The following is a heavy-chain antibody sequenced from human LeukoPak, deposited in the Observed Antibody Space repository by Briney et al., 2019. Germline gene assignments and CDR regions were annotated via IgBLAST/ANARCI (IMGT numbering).Heavy chain of an antibody. D-gene: IGHD3-9*01. V-gene: IGHV3-48*01. Sequence: GGSLRLSCAASGFTFSSYSMNWVRQAPGRGLEWVSYISGSSRPIYYADSAKGRFTISRDNAKNTLYLQMNSLRAEDTAVYYCAKGFRSSARQKNYDILTLFDYWGQGTLVTVSS. J-gene: IGHJ4*02. CDR1: GFTFSSYS. CDR2: ISGSSRPI. CDR3: AKGFRSSARQKNYDILTLFDY.